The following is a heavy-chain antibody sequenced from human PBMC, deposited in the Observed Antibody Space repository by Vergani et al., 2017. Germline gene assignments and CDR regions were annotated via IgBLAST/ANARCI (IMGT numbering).Heavy chain of an antibody. CDR3: ARDMSSSWYYYYGMDV. J-gene: IGHJ6*02. Sequence: VQLVESGGGLVQPGGSLRLSCAASGFTFSSYEMNWVRQAPGKGLEWVSYISSSGSTIYYADSVKGRFTISRDNAKNSLYLQMNSLRAEDTAVYYCARDMSSSWYYYYGMDVWGQGTTVTVSS. CDR1: GFTFSSYE. CDR2: ISSSGSTI. V-gene: IGHV3-48*03. D-gene: IGHD6-13*01.